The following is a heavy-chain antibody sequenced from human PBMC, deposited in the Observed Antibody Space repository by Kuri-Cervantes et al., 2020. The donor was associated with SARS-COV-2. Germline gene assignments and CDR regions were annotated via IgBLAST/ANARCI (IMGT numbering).Heavy chain of an antibody. CDR3: AKPQRITIFGVVIMVDAFDI. J-gene: IGHJ3*02. Sequence: LTSAASGFTFSSYSMNWVSQAPGKGMEWVSYISSRSSTIYYADSVEGRFTISRDNAKNSLYLQMNSLRAEDTAVYYCAKPQRITIFGVVIMVDAFDIWGQGTMVTVSS. V-gene: IGHV3-48*01. CDR1: GFTFSSYS. CDR2: ISSRSSTI. D-gene: IGHD3-3*01.